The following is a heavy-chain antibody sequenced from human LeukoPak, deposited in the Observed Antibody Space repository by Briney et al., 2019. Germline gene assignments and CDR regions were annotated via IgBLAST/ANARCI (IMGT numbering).Heavy chain of an antibody. V-gene: IGHV1-2*02. J-gene: IGHJ5*02. D-gene: IGHD3-10*01. CDR1: GYTFTRYY. CDR2: INPNSCGT. Sequence: ASVTVSCKASGYTFTRYYMHWVRQAPGQGLEWMGWINPNSCGTNYAQKVQGRVTMTRDTSISTAYMELSRLRSDDTAVYYCARESRYGSGSYWFDPWGQGTLVTVSS. CDR3: ARESRYGSGSYWFDP.